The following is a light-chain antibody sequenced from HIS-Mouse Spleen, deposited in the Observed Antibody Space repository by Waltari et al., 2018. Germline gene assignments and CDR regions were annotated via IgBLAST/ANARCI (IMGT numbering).Light chain of an antibody. CDR3: SSTDSSGNHRV. Sequence: SYELTQPPSVSVSPGQTARITCSGDALPKKYAYWYQQKSGQAPVLVIDEDSNRPSGIPGRFFGSSSGTMATLTISGAQVQDEADYYCSSTDSSGNHRVFGGGTKLTVL. J-gene: IGLJ2*01. CDR1: ALPKKY. CDR2: EDS. V-gene: IGLV3-10*01.